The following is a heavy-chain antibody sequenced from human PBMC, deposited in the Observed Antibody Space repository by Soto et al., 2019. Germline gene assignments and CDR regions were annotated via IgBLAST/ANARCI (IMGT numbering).Heavy chain of an antibody. CDR2: ISSSCSTI. J-gene: IGHJ6*03. D-gene: IGHD3-3*01. V-gene: IGHV3-11*01. CDR3: ERYTTYYEFWSCYSYYDYYLDV. CDR1: GFTFSDYY. Sequence: QVQLVESGGGLVKPGGSLRLSCAASGFTFSDYYMSWIRQAPGKGLEWVSYISSSCSTIYYADSVKGRFTISGDNAKNSLYLQINSQRAEGKAVNYCERYTTYYEFWSCYSYYDYYLDVWGKGTTVNVSS.